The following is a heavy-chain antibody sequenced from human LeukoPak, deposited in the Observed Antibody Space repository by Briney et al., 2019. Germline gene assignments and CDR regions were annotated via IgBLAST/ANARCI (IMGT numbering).Heavy chain of an antibody. Sequence: GGSLRPSCAASGFTFSDYYMSWIRQAPGKGLEWVSYIGSSGSTIYYADSVKGRFTISRDNAKNSLYLQMNSLRAEDTAVYYCTRDPDYYMDVWGKGTTVTVSS. J-gene: IGHJ6*03. CDR1: GFTFSDYY. V-gene: IGHV3-11*04. CDR3: TRDPDYYMDV. CDR2: IGSSGSTI.